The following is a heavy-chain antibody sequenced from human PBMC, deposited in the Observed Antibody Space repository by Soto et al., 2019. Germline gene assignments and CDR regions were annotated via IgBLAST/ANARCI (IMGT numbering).Heavy chain of an antibody. J-gene: IGHJ4*02. CDR3: ARMYSYSSSWYWRGDY. CDR2: IYYSGST. D-gene: IGHD6-13*01. Sequence: QLQLQESGPGLVKPSETLSLTCTVSGGSISSSSYYWGWIRQPPGKGLEWIGSIYYSGSTYYNPSLKSRVTISVHTSKNQFSLKLSSVTAADTAVYYCARMYSYSSSWYWRGDYWGQGTLVTVSS. CDR1: GGSISSSSYY. V-gene: IGHV4-39*01.